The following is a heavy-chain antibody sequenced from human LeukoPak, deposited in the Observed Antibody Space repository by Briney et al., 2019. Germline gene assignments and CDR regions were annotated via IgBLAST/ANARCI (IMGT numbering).Heavy chain of an antibody. CDR2: ISSSSTI. J-gene: IGHJ4*02. Sequence: GGSLRLSCAASGFTFNSYSMNWVRQAPGKGLEWVSYISSSSTIYYADSVKGRFTISRDNAKNSLYLQMNSLRAEDTAVYYCARDPDGYFDYWGQGTLVTVSS. CDR3: ARDPDGYFDY. CDR1: GFTFNSYS. V-gene: IGHV3-48*01. D-gene: IGHD1-14*01.